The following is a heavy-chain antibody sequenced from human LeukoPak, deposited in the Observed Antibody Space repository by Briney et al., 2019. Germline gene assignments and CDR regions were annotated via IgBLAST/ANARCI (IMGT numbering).Heavy chain of an antibody. CDR2: INPSGSST. D-gene: IGHD2-8*01. J-gene: IGHJ5*02. CDR1: GYTFTSYY. V-gene: IGHV1-46*01. CDR3: ARDRRGVNWFDP. Sequence: GASVKVSCKASGYTFTSYYMHWVRQAPGQGLEWMGLINPSGSSTSYAQKFQGRLSLTRDMSTSTDYMELSSLRSEDTAVYYCARDRRGVNWFDPWGQGTLVTVSS.